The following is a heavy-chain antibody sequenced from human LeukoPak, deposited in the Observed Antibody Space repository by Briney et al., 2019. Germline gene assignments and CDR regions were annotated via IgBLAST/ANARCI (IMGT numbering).Heavy chain of an antibody. Sequence: GRSLRLSCAASGFTFSSYGMHWVRQAPGKGLEWVAVISYDGSNKYYADSVKGRFTISRDNSKNTLYLQMNSLRAEDTAVYYCVCHRGFDYWGQGTLVTVSS. D-gene: IGHD1-14*01. J-gene: IGHJ4*02. V-gene: IGHV3-30*03. CDR3: VCHRGFDY. CDR2: ISYDGSNK. CDR1: GFTFSSYG.